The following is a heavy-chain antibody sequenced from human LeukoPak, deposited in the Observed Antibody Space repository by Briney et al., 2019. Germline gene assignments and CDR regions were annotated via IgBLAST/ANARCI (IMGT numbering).Heavy chain of an antibody. CDR2: INPNSGGT. CDR1: GYTFTGYY. Sequence: ASVKVSCKASGYTFTGYYMHWVRQAPGQGLEWMGWINPNSGGTNYAQKFQGRVAMTRDTSISTAYMELSRLRSDDTAVYYCARAQYNWNYSSGCWGQGTLVTVSS. CDR3: ARAQYNWNYSSGC. D-gene: IGHD1-7*01. V-gene: IGHV1-2*02. J-gene: IGHJ4*02.